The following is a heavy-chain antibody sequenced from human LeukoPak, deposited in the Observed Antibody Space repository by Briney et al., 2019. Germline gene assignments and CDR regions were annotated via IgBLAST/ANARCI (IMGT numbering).Heavy chain of an antibody. CDR1: GGSFSDYY. D-gene: IGHD3-10*01. J-gene: IGHJ4*02. V-gene: IGHV4-34*01. CDR2: INHSGST. CDR3: ARGAITMVRAGRTGY. Sequence: SETLSLTCAVYGGSFSDYYWSWIRQPPGRGLEWIGEINHSGSTNYNPSLKSRVTISVDTSKNQFSLKLSSVTAADTPVYYCARGAITMVRAGRTGYWGQGTLVTVSS.